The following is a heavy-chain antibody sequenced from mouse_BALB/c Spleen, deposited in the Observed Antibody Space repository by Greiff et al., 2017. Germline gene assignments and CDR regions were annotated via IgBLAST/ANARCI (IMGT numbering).Heavy chain of an antibody. Sequence: DVQLQESGPGLVKPSQSLSLTCTVTGYSITSDYAWNWIRQFPGNKLEWMGYISYSGSTSYNPSLKSRISITRDTSKNQFFLQLNSVTTEDTATYYCARGTHFDYWGQGTTLTVSS. CDR3: ARGTHFDY. CDR2: ISYSGST. D-gene: IGHD2-14*01. CDR1: GYSITSDYA. V-gene: IGHV3-2*02. J-gene: IGHJ2*01.